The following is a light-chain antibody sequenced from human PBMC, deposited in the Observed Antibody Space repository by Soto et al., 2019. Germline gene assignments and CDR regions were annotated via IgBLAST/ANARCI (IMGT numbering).Light chain of an antibody. CDR3: QQYNNWLT. Sequence: EIVMTQSPATLSVSPGERATLSCRASQSVSSNLAWYQQKPGQAPRLLIYGASTRATGIPARFSGSGSGTEFTLTLGSLQSEDFAVYYCQQYNNWLTFGGGTKVEIK. J-gene: IGKJ4*01. CDR2: GAS. CDR1: QSVSSN. V-gene: IGKV3-15*01.